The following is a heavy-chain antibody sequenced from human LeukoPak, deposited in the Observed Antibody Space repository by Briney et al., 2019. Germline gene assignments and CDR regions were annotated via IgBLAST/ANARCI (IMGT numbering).Heavy chain of an antibody. Sequence: PGGSLRLSCAASGFTFSNYAMSWVRQAPGKGLEWVSAISGSGGSTYYADSVKGRFTISRDNSKNTLYLQMNSLRAEDTAVYYCAKGGPIAAAGLIYYFDYWGQGTLVTVSS. CDR1: GFTFSNYA. CDR2: ISGSGGST. CDR3: AKGGPIAAAGLIYYFDY. D-gene: IGHD6-13*01. V-gene: IGHV3-23*01. J-gene: IGHJ4*02.